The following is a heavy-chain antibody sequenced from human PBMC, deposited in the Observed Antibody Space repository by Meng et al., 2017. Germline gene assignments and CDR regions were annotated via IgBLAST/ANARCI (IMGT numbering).Heavy chain of an antibody. Sequence: QGQLVQSGDEVQKPGSPVKVSCKASGGTFSSYAISWVRQAPGQGLEWMGGIIPIFGTANYAQKFQGRVTITADESTSTAYMELSSLRSEDKAVYYCARRLSSSWGPYFDYWGQGTLVTVSS. CDR3: ARRLSSSWGPYFDY. CDR2: IIPIFGTA. CDR1: GGTFSSYA. V-gene: IGHV1-69*01. D-gene: IGHD6-13*01. J-gene: IGHJ4*02.